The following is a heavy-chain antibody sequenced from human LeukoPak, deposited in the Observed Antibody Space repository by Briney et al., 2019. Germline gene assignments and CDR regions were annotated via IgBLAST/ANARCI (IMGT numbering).Heavy chain of an antibody. Sequence: SETLSLTCTVSGGSISSYYWSWIRQPPGKGLEWIGYIYYSGSTNYNPSLKSRVTISVDTSKNQFSLKLSSVTAADTAVYYCARDRYYYDSSDYSNWFDPWGQGTLVTVSS. D-gene: IGHD3-22*01. CDR1: GGSISSYY. J-gene: IGHJ5*02. CDR2: IYYSGST. CDR3: ARDRYYYDSSDYSNWFDP. V-gene: IGHV4-59*01.